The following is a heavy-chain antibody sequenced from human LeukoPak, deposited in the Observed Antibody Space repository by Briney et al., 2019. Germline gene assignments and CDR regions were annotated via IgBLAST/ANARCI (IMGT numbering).Heavy chain of an antibody. V-gene: IGHV3-21*01. CDR3: ARRPLRGSGWPVDY. CDR1: GFTFSSYS. D-gene: IGHD6-19*01. Sequence: TGGSLRLSCAASGFTFSSYSMNWVRQAPGKGLEWVSSISSSSSYIYYADSVKGRFTISRDNAKNSLYLQMNSLRAEDTAVYYCARRPLRGSGWPVDYWGQGNLVTVSS. CDR2: ISSSSSYI. J-gene: IGHJ4*02.